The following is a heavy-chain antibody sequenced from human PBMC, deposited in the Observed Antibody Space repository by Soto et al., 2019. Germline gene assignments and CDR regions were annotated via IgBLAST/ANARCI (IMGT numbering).Heavy chain of an antibody. J-gene: IGHJ4*02. CDR2: VYPSDSDV. Sequence: PGESVKISCQGSRYRFTRYWIGWVRQMPGKGLEWLGNVYPSDSDVRYSPSFEGRVTISADNSINTAYLHLLNLKASDTAIYYGTKGATSPSDSWGQGTRVTVAS. V-gene: IGHV5-51*01. D-gene: IGHD3-16*01. CDR3: TKGATSPSDS. CDR1: RYRFTRYW.